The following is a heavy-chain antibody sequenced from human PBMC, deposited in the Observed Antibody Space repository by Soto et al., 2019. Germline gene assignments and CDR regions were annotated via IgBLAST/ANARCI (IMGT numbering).Heavy chain of an antibody. CDR1: GGSISSGGYY. D-gene: IGHD4-17*01. CDR2: IYYSGST. CDR3: ARGPPTVTTSDY. Sequence: LSLTCTVSGGSISSGGYYWSWIRQHPGKGLEWIGYIYYSGSTYYNPSLKSRVTISVDTSKNQFSLKLSSVTAADTAVYYCARGPPTVTTSDYWGQGTLVTVSS. V-gene: IGHV4-31*03. J-gene: IGHJ4*02.